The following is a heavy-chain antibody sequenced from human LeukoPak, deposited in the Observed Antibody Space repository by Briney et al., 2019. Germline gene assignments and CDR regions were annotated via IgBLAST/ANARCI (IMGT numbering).Heavy chain of an antibody. D-gene: IGHD1-26*01. CDR2: IHTSAST. CDR3: ARDDNSEYSDDAFDI. J-gene: IGHJ3*02. CDR1: GASIRSYS. V-gene: IGHV4-4*07. Sequence: PSETLSHTCSVSGASIRSYSWSWLRQPAGKGLEWIGRIHTSASTEYNPSLKSRVTMSVDTSKNQFSLKLNSVTAADTAVYFCARDDNSEYSDDAFDIWGQGTLVTVSS.